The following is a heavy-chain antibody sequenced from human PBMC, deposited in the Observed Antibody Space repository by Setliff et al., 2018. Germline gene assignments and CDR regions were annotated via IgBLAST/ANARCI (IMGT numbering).Heavy chain of an antibody. Sequence: GGSLRLSCVASGFTFSTYWMSWVRQAPGKGLEWVANIKQDGSEKYYVDSVKGRFTISRDNAKNSLYLQMNSLRAEDTAVYYCARDRAWFDPWGQGTLVTVSS. CDR1: GFTFSTYW. CDR2: IKQDGSEK. V-gene: IGHV3-7*01. CDR3: ARDRAWFDP. J-gene: IGHJ5*02.